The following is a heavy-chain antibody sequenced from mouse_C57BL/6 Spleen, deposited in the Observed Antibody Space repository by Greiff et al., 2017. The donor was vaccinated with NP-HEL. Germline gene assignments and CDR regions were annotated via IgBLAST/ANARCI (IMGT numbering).Heavy chain of an antibody. CDR1: GYTFTSYW. J-gene: IGHJ2*01. V-gene: IGHV1-52*01. CDR2: IDPSDSET. CDR3: ARGNWDGY. Sequence: VQLQQPGAELVRPGSSVKLSCKASGYTFTSYWMHWVKQRPIQGLEWIGNIDPSDSETHYNQKFKDKATLTVDKSSGTAYMQLSSLTSEDSAVYYCARGNWDGYWGQGTTLTVSS. D-gene: IGHD4-1*01.